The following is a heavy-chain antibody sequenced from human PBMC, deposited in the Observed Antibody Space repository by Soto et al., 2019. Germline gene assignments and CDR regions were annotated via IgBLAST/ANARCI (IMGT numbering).Heavy chain of an antibody. Sequence: GGALSLSCLASGLPFSSFSMSWVRPVPGRGLEWVSAISGGGDRTYYVDSVKGRFTISRDNAKNSLYLQMNSLRAEDTAVYYCAKLGYCISTSCFDAFDIWGQGTMVTVSS. CDR1: GLPFSSFS. J-gene: IGHJ3*02. D-gene: IGHD2-2*01. CDR2: ISGGGDRT. V-gene: IGHV3-23*01. CDR3: AKLGYCISTSCFDAFDI.